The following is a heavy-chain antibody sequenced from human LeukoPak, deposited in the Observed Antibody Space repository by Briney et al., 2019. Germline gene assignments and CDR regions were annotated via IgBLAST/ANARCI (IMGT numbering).Heavy chain of an antibody. CDR2: IYHSGST. V-gene: IGHV4-38-2*02. CDR1: GYSISSGYY. CDR3: ARAGGSVNDYNVIDN. D-gene: IGHD5-24*01. Sequence: SETLSLTCTVSGYSISSGYYWGWIRPPPGKGLEWIGSIYHSGSTYYNPSLKSRVTISVDTSKNQFSLKLSSVTAADTAVYFCARAGGSVNDYNVIDNWGQGTLVTVSS. J-gene: IGHJ4*02.